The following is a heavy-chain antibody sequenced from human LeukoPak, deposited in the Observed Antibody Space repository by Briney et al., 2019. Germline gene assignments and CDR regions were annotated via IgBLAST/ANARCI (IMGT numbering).Heavy chain of an antibody. D-gene: IGHD2-2*01. CDR3: ARRDCSSTSCQPYNY. V-gene: IGHV5-51*01. CDR2: IYPGDSDT. CDR1: GYSFSNYW. Sequence: GESLKISCKGSGYSFSNYWIGWVCQMPGRGLEWMGIIYPGDSDTRYSPSFQGQVTISADKSLSTAYLQWSSLKASDTAMYYCARRDCSSTSCQPYNYWGQGTLVTVSS. J-gene: IGHJ4*02.